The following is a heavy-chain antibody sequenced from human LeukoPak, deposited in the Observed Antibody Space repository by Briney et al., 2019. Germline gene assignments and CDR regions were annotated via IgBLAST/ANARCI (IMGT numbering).Heavy chain of an antibody. CDR1: GFTFSSYG. D-gene: IGHD1-26*01. CDR3: AKDQRELNHRRRYYFDY. CDR2: ISYDGSNK. V-gene: IGHV3-30*18. Sequence: PGGSLRLSCAASGFTFSSYGMHWVRQAPGKGLEWVAVISYDGSNKYYADSVKGRFTISRDNSKNTLYLQMNSLRAEDTAVYYCAKDQRELNHRRRYYFDYWGQGTLVTVSS. J-gene: IGHJ4*02.